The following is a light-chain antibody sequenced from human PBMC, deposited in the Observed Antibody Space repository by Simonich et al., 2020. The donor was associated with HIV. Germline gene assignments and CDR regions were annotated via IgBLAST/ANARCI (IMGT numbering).Light chain of an antibody. J-gene: IGKJ2*01. CDR3: QQYYSTPYT. CDR2: WAS. Sequence: DIVMTQSPDSLAVSLGERATINCKSSQSVFCSSNNKNYLAWYQQKPGQPPKMLIYWASTRESGVPDRFSGSWSGTDFTLTISSLQAEDVAVYYCQQYYSTPYTFGQGTKLEIK. CDR1: QSVFCSSNNKNY. V-gene: IGKV4-1*01.